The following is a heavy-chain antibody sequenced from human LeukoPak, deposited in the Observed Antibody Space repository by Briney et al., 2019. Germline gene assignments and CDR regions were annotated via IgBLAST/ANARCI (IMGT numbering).Heavy chain of an antibody. CDR3: ARSARGWFWPYYFDY. CDR1: GVSFSGYY. D-gene: IGHD2-15*01. CDR2: INHSGST. J-gene: IGHJ4*02. Sequence: SETLSLTCAVYGVSFSGYYWSWIRQPPGKGLEWIGEINHSGSTNYNPSLKSRVTISVDTSKNQFSLKLSSVTAADTAVYYSARSARGWFWPYYFDYWGQGTLVTVSS. V-gene: IGHV4-34*01.